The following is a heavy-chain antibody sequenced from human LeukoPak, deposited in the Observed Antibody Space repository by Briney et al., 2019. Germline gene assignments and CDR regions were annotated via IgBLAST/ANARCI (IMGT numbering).Heavy chain of an antibody. J-gene: IGHJ4*02. D-gene: IGHD5-12*01. V-gene: IGHV3-7*03. Sequence: GGSLRLSCATSGFPFTNYWMTWVRQAPGKGLEWVANIKQDGSVKYYVDSVKGRFTISRDNTKNSVYLQMISLRAEDTAVYYCAKDTTYSENSGGFDCWGQGTLVTVSS. CDR3: AKDTTYSENSGGFDC. CDR2: IKQDGSVK. CDR1: GFPFTNYW.